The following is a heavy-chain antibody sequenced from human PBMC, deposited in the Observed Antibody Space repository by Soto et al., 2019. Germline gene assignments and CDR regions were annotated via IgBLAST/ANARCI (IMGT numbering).Heavy chain of an antibody. J-gene: IGHJ4*02. V-gene: IGHV3-33*08. CDR3: ARRELGD. D-gene: IGHD7-27*01. CDR2: IWYDASNK. CDR1: GFTLSSYD. Sequence: GGSLRLSCAASGFTLSSYDMHWGGKAPGKGLEWVAVIWYDASNKYYADSVKGRFTISRDISKNTLYLQMNSLRAEDTAVYYCARRELGDWGQGTLVTVSS.